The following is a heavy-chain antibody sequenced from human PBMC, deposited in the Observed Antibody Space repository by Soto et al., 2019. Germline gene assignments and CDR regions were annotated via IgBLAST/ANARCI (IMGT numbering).Heavy chain of an antibody. V-gene: IGHV1-18*04. J-gene: IGHJ6*02. CDR2: ISAYNGNT. CDR3: ARDPVRFLEWLPPNYYGMDV. D-gene: IGHD3-3*01. CDR1: GYTFTSYG. Sequence: QVQLVQSGAEVKKPGASVKVSCKASGYTFTSYGISWVRQAPGQGLEWMGWISAYNGNTNYAQKLQGRVTMTTDTSTSTAYMELRSLRSDDTAVYYCARDPVRFLEWLPPNYYGMDVWGQGTTFTVSS.